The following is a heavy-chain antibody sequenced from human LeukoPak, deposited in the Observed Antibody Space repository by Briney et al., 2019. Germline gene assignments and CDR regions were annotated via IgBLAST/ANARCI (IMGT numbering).Heavy chain of an antibody. J-gene: IGHJ4*02. Sequence: GGSLRLSCAASGFTFSSYSMNWVRQAPGKGLEWVSSITSSSSYIYYADSVKGRFTISRDNAKNSLYLQMNSLRAEDTAVYYCARGRFTRGFDYWGQGTLVTVSS. V-gene: IGHV3-21*01. CDR3: ARGRFTRGFDY. CDR1: GFTFSSYS. CDR2: ITSSSSYI. D-gene: IGHD3-3*01.